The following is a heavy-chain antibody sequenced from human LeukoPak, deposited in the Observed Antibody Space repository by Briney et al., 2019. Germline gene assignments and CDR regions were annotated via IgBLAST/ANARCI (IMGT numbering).Heavy chain of an antibody. CDR1: GFTFSDSA. D-gene: IGHD6-19*01. J-gene: IGHJ4*02. CDR3: TRQAGGFDY. V-gene: IGHV3-73*01. Sequence: GGSLRLSCAASGFTFSDSAMHWVRQASGKGLEWVGRIRNKANSYATAYAASVKGRFTISRDDSKNTAYLQMNSLKTEDTAVYYCTRQAGGFDYWGQGTLVTVSS. CDR2: IRNKANSYAT.